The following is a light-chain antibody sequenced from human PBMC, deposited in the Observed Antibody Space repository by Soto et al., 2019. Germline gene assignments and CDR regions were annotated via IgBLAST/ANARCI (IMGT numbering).Light chain of an antibody. CDR1: SSDVGGYNY. J-gene: IGLJ1*01. Sequence: QSVLTQPASVSGSPGQSITISCTGTSSDVGGYNYVSWYQQYPGKAPKLMIYEVSNRPSGVSNRFSGSKSGNTASLTISGLQAEDEADYYCSSYTAGGTIFGTGTKVTVL. V-gene: IGLV2-14*01. CDR2: EVS. CDR3: SSYTAGGTI.